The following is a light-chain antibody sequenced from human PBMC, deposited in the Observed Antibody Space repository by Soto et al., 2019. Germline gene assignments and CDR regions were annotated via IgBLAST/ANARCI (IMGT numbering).Light chain of an antibody. CDR3: QQRRTWPPPGT. CDR1: QTISDF. J-gene: IGKJ4*01. CDR2: AAS. Sequence: DIQMTQSPSSLSASIGDRVTITCRASQTISDFLNWYQLKPGKAPKLLIYAASSLQSGVPSRFSGSGSGTDFTLTISRLQPEDFAVYYCQQRRTWPPPGTFGGGTKVEIK. V-gene: IGKV1-39*01.